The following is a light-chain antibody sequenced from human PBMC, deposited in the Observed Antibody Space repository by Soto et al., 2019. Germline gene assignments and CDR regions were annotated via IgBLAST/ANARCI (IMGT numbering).Light chain of an antibody. CDR1: QSLLHSNGHNY. Sequence: IVMTQSPLSLPVTPGEPASISCRSSQSLLHSNGHNYLDWYLQRPGQSPHLLIYLGSFRASGGPDRFRGSASGTYFTLRISRVEAEDVGTYYCMQALQAPFTFGPGTKGDIK. CDR3: MQALQAPFT. J-gene: IGKJ3*01. V-gene: IGKV2-28*01. CDR2: LGS.